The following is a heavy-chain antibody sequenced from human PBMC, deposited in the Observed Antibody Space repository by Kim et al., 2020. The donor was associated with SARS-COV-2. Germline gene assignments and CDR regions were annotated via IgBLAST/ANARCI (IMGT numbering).Heavy chain of an antibody. Sequence: VKGRFTISRDKSKNTLYLQMNSLRAEDTAVYYCARSPWEDYGDYVGGFDIWGQGTMVTVSS. J-gene: IGHJ3*02. CDR3: ARSPWEDYGDYVGGFDI. V-gene: IGHV3-66*01. D-gene: IGHD4-17*01.